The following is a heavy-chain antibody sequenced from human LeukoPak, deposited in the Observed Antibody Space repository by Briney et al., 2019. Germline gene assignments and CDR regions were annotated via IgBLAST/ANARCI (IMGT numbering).Heavy chain of an antibody. D-gene: IGHD3/OR15-3a*01. V-gene: IGHV3-23*01. CDR3: AKIPDWSSGAFDI. J-gene: IGHJ3*02. CDR2: ISGSGGST. CDR1: GFTFSSYA. Sequence: GGSLRLSCAASGFTFSSYAMSWVRQAPGKGLEWVSAISGSGGSTYYADSVKGRFTISRDNSKNTLYLQLNSLRAEDTAVYYCAKIPDWSSGAFDIWGQGTMVTVSS.